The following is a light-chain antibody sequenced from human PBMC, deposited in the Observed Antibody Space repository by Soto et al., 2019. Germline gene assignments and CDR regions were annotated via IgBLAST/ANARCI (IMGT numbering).Light chain of an antibody. J-gene: IGKJ1*01. CDR3: QHRVGWART. Sequence: EIVLTQSPATLSLSPGERATLSCRASQSVSNYLTWYQQKPGQAPRLLVYDTFNRANGVPARFTGSGSDTDFTLTISSLEPEDFAVYYCQHRVGWARTFGQGAKVEI. CDR1: QSVSNY. CDR2: DTF. V-gene: IGKV3-11*01.